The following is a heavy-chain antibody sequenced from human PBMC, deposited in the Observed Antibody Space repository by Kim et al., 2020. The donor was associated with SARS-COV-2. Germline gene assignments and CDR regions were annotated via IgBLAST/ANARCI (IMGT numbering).Heavy chain of an antibody. V-gene: IGHV3-30*04. CDR1: GFTFSSYA. D-gene: IGHD1-1*01. CDR3: ARPRGGYYYFDY. CDR2: ISYDGSNK. Sequence: GGSLRLSCAASGFTFSSYAMHWVRQAPGKGLEWVAVISYDGSNKYYADSVKSRFTISRDNSKNTLYLQMNSLRAEDTAVYYCARPRGGYYYFDYWGQGTLVTVSS. J-gene: IGHJ4*02.